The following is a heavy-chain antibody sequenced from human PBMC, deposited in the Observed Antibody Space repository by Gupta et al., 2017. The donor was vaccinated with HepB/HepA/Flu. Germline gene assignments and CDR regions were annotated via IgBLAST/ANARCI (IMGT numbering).Heavy chain of an antibody. Sequence: EVQLVESGGGLVQPGGSLRLSCAASGFTFNNYWMHWVRQAPGTGLEWVVNINQDGSKMYYVGSVRGRFTISRDNANNSLFLQMNSLRAEDTAVYYCARDANYDSLSWFDPWGQGTLVTVSS. CDR3: ARDANYDSLSWFDP. V-gene: IGHV3-7*01. CDR1: GFTFNNYW. J-gene: IGHJ5*02. D-gene: IGHD3-9*01. CDR2: INQDGSKM.